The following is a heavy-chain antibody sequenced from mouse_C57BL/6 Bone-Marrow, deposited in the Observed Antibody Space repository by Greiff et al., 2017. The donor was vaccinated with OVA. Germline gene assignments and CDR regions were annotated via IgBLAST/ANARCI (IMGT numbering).Heavy chain of an antibody. J-gene: IGHJ4*01. CDR2: IWRGGST. Sequence: VQLQESGPGLVQPSQSLSITCTVSGFSLTSYGVHWVRQSPGKGLEWLGVIWRGGSTDYNAAFMSRLSITKDNSKSQVFFKMNSLQADDTAIYYCANSNSYYYAMDYWGQGTSVTVSS. V-gene: IGHV2-5*01. CDR1: GFSLTSYG. D-gene: IGHD2-5*01. CDR3: ANSNSYYYAMDY.